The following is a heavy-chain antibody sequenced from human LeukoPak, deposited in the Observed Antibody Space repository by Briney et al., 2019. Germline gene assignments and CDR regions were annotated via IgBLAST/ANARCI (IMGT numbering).Heavy chain of an antibody. CDR3: ARGIAARLVWLDP. V-gene: IGHV4-34*01. CDR2: INHSGST. CDR1: GGSFSGYY. J-gene: IGHJ5*02. D-gene: IGHD6-6*01. Sequence: SETLSLTCAVYGGSFSGYYWSWIRQPPGKGLEWIGKINHSGSTNYNPSLKSRVTISVDTSKNQFSLKLSSVTAADTAVYYCARGIAARLVWLDPWGQGTLVTVSS.